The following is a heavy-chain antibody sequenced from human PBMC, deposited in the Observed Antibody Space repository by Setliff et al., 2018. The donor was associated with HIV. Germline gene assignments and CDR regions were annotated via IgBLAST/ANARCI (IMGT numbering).Heavy chain of an antibody. CDR1: GYTFTSNH. V-gene: IGHV1-46*01. Sequence: ASVKVSCKASGYTFTSNHPHWVRQAPGQGLEWMGMITPGDGNTRYAQKFQGRVTMARDTSTSTVYVELSSLRSEDTAVYYCARDLGGSWTTDYWGQGTLVTVSS. CDR2: ITPGDGNT. J-gene: IGHJ4*02. D-gene: IGHD2-15*01. CDR3: ARDLGGSWTTDY.